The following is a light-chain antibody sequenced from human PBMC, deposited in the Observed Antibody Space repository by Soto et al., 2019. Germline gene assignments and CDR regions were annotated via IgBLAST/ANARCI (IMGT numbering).Light chain of an antibody. CDR1: NSDVGSYNL. CDR2: EVT. J-gene: IGLJ1*01. V-gene: IGLV2-23*02. Sequence: QSALTQPASVSGSPRQSITISCTGTNSDVGSYNLVSWFQQHPGKAPKLVIYEVTKRPSGVSDRFSGSKSGNTASLTISGLQAEDEADYYCFSYEGDSVYVLGTGNTGTVL. CDR3: FSYEGDSVYV.